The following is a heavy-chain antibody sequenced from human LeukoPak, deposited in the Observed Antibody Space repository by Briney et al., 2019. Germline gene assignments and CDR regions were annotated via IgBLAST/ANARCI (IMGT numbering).Heavy chain of an antibody. CDR1: GGSISSCY. CDR3: ARGSGEYYYYGMDV. D-gene: IGHD3-10*01. J-gene: IGHJ6*04. Sequence: PSETLSLTCTVSGGSISSCYWSWIRQPPGKGLEWIGYIYYSGSTNYNPSLKSRVTISVDTSKNQFSLKLSSVTAADTAVYYCARGSGEYYYYGMDVWGKGTTVTVSS. V-gene: IGHV4-59*01. CDR2: IYYSGST.